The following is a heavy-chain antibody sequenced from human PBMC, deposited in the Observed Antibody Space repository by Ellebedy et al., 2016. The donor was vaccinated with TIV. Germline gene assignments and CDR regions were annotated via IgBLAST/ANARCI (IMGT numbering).Heavy chain of an antibody. CDR1: GFTFIYYS. V-gene: IGHV3-48*04. CDR3: ARRVAGKASFDY. D-gene: IGHD6-19*01. Sequence: PGGSLRLSCAASGFTFIYYSMNWVRQAPGKGLEWISYISSDSSKIVYADSVKGRFTVSSDNARNSLFLQMNSLRVEDTAVYYCARRVAGKASFDYWGQGTLVTVSS. J-gene: IGHJ4*02. CDR2: ISSDSSKI.